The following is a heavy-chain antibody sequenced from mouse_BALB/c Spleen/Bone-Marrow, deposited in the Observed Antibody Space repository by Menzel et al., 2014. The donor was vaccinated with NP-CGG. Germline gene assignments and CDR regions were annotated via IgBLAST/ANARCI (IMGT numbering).Heavy chain of an antibody. V-gene: IGHV1-55*01. CDR3: VRGELLAY. J-gene: IGHJ2*01. Sequence: VQLVESGAELVKPGTSVKMSCKASGYTFTTYWMXWXKQRPGQXXEWIGHIYPGSDSTNYNEKFKSKATLTVDTSSSTAYMQLSSLTSEDSAVYYCVRGELLAYWGQGTTLTVSS. CDR1: GYTFTTYW. CDR2: IYPGSDST.